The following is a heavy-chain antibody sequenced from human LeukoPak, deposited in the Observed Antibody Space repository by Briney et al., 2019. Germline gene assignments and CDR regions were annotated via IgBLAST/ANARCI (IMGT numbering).Heavy chain of an antibody. D-gene: IGHD4-17*01. J-gene: IGHJ3*02. CDR2: IVVGSGNT. CDR1: GFTFTSSA. V-gene: IGHV1-58*01. CDR3: AAPTVTTDDAFDI. Sequence: SVKVSCRASGFTFTSSAVQWVRQARGQRLEWIGWIVVGSGNTNYAQKFQERVTITRDVSTSTAYMELSSLRSEDTAVHYCAAPTVTTDDAFDIWGQGTMVTVSS.